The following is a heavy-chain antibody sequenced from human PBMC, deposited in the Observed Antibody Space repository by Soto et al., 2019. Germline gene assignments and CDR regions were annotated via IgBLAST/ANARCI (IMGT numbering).Heavy chain of an antibody. CDR2: IHYNGNT. CDR1: SDSISSYS. V-gene: IGHV4-59*01. J-gene: IGHJ4*02. CDR3: AREGNLGRWIQPLDS. Sequence: PSETLSLTCTVSSDSISSYSWSWIRQPPGKGLEWIGNIHYNGNTKYSPSLKSRVTMSVDTSKNHFSLKLISVTTADTAVYFCAREGNLGRWIQPLDSWGQGTLVTVS. D-gene: IGHD2-2*03.